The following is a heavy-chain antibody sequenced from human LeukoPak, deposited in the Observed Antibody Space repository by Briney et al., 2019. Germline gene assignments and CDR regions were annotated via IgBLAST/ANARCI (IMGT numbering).Heavy chain of an antibody. CDR2: ISSSGDAI. CDR1: GFTFSSYN. D-gene: IGHD2-2*01. CDR3: ARPATGYCSSAGCHWDS. Sequence: PGGSLRLSCAASGFTFSSYNMNWVRQAPGKGLEWVSYISSSGDAIYYADSVKGRFTISRDNAKNSLYLQMNSLGAQDTAVYYCARPATGYCSSAGCHWDSWGQGTLVTVSS. J-gene: IGHJ4*02. V-gene: IGHV3-48*04.